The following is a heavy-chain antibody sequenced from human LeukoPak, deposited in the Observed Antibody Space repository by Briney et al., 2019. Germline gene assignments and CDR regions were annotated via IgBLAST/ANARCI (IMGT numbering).Heavy chain of an antibody. CDR3: ARHHTNYYDSSAFSRPEYFQH. CDR1: GGTFSSYA. V-gene: IGHV1-69*04. D-gene: IGHD3-22*01. Sequence: SVKVSCKASGGTFSSYAISWVRQAPGQGLEWMGRIIPILGIANYAQKFQGRVTITADKSTSTAYMELSSLRSEDTAVYYCARHHTNYYDSSAFSRPEYFQHWGQGTLVTVSS. CDR2: IIPILGIA. J-gene: IGHJ1*01.